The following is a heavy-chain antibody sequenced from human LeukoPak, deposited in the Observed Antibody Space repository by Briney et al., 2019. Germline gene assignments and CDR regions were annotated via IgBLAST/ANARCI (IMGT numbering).Heavy chain of an antibody. CDR1: GYTFTSYG. J-gene: IGHJ4*02. D-gene: IGHD3-9*01. CDR3: ARDLRRTYYDILTLDY. CDR2: ISAYNGNT. Sequence: ASVKVSCKASGYTFTSYGISWVRQAPGQGLEWMGRISAYNGNTNYAQKLQGRVTMTTDTSTSTAYMELRSLRSDDTAVYYCARDLRRTYYDILTLDYWGQGTLVTVSS. V-gene: IGHV1-18*01.